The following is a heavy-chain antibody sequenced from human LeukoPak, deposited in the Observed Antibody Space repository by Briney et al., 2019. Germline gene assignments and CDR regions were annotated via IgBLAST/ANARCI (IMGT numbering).Heavy chain of an antibody. CDR2: INPNSGGT. CDR1: GYTFTGYY. D-gene: IGHD3-10*01. CDR3: ARGGSYYGSGSSSRGMDV. V-gene: IGHV1-2*02. J-gene: IGHJ6*02. Sequence: ASVKVSCKASGYTFTGYYMHWVRQAPGQGLEWMGWINPNSGGTNYAQKFQGRVTMTRDTSISTAYMELSRLRSEDTAVYYCARGGSYYGSGSSSRGMDVWGQGTTVTVSS.